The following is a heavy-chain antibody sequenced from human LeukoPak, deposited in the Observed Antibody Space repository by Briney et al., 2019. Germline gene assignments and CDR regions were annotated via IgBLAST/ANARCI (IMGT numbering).Heavy chain of an antibody. CDR1: GVSLDDYY. D-gene: IGHD4-17*01. Sequence: SETLSLTCAVSGVSLDDYYWAWVRQTPGKGLEWIGEINHSGYTNDSPSLKSRVTLSIDTSRKQFSLNLRSVTVADAGIYYCTRMTTGHDYWGQGTLVTVSS. CDR3: TRMTTGHDY. J-gene: IGHJ4*02. V-gene: IGHV4-34*01. CDR2: INHSGYT.